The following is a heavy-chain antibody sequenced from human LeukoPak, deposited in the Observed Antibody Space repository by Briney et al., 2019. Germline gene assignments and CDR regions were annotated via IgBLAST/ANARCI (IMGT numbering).Heavy chain of an antibody. Sequence: SETLSLTCTVSGGSFNSYYWSWIRQSPGKGLEWIGYILYSGSTNYNPSLKSRVTISVDTSKNQFSLKLSSVTAADTAVYYCAGTYHNWFDPWGQGTLVTVTS. V-gene: IGHV4-59*01. CDR3: AGTYHNWFDP. CDR2: ILYSGST. J-gene: IGHJ5*02. CDR1: GGSFNSYY. D-gene: IGHD3/OR15-3a*01.